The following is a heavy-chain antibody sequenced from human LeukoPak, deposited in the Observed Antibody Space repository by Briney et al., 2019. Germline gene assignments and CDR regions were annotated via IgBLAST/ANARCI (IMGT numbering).Heavy chain of an antibody. J-gene: IGHJ6*03. D-gene: IGHD2-15*01. CDR1: LYTFPRYD. Sequence: ASVKVSRKASLYTFPRYDIKWVRQATGQGREWMGWMNPNSDNTGYAQKFQGRDTMPRNTPLSTAYMELSSLRSEDTAVYYCARGSYCSGGSCYYYYYMDVWGKGTTVTVSS. CDR3: ARGSYCSGGSCYYYYYMDV. V-gene: IGHV1-8*01. CDR2: MNPNSDNT.